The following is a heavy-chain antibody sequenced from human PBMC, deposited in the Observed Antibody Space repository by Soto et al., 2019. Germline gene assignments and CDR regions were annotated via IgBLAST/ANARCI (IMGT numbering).Heavy chain of an antibody. CDR1: GGSINSGGYC. Sequence: QVQLQESGPGLVKPSQTLSLTCTVSGGSINSGGYCWSWIRQHPGKGLDWIGCISYGGSTPYNPSLKSRVTISVDTSKDQFSLKLTSVTAADTAVYYCSRGILVWGQGALITVSS. CDR2: ISYGGST. V-gene: IGHV4-31*03. D-gene: IGHD3-16*01. CDR3: SRGILV. J-gene: IGHJ4*02.